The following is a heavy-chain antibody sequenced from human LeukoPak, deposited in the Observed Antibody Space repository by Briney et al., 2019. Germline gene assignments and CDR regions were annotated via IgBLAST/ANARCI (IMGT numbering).Heavy chain of an antibody. CDR3: AKDLDSSARYAENWFDP. Sequence: PGGSLRLSCAASGFTFSHYAMNWVRQAPGKWLEWISLVSKEGANRHYADSVKGRFTISRDNSKNSLDLQMNSLRVEDTAIYYCAKDLDSSARYAENWFDPWGQGTLVTVSS. J-gene: IGHJ5*02. D-gene: IGHD6-19*01. V-gene: IGHV3-23*01. CDR1: GFTFSHYA. CDR2: VSKEGANR.